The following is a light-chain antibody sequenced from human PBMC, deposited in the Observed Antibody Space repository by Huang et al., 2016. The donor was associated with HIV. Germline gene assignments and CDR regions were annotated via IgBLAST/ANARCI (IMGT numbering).Light chain of an antibody. J-gene: IGKJ5*01. V-gene: IGKV3-11*01. CDR3: QQRSNWPPT. CDR2: DAS. CDR1: QSVSTY. Sequence: EIVLTQSPATLSLSPGERATLSCGASQSVSTYLAWYQQKPGQAPRLLIYDASNRATGIPARFSGSGSGTDVTLTISSLEPEDFAVYYCQQRSNWPPTFGQGTRLEIK.